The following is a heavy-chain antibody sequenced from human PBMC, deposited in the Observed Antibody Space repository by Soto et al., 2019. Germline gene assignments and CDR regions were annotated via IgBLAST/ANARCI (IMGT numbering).Heavy chain of an antibody. Sequence: GGSLRLSCAASGFTFGDYWMHWVRQPPGKGPEWVSRMTGDGRTTQYADSVRGRFTASRDNAKSTLYLQMNSLRAEDTAVYYCATAEVDYWGPGTLVTVSS. V-gene: IGHV3-74*03. CDR2: MTGDGRTT. J-gene: IGHJ4*02. CDR1: GFTFGDYW. CDR3: ATAEVDY.